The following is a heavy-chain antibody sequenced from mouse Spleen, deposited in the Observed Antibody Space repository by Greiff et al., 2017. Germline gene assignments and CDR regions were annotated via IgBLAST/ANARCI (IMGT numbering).Heavy chain of an antibody. CDR3: AYYYGSSFDY. V-gene: IGHV14-3*02. D-gene: IGHD1-1*01. CDR2: IDPANGNT. J-gene: IGHJ2*01. Sequence: VQLQQSGAELVKPGASVKLSCTASGFNIKDTYMHWVKQRPEQGLEWIGRIDPANGNTKYDPKFQGKATITADTSSNTAYLQLSSLTSEDTAVYYCAYYYGSSFDYWGQGTTLTVSS. CDR1: GFNIKDTY.